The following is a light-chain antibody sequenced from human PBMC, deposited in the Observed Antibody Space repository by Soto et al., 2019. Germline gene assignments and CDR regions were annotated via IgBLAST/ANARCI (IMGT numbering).Light chain of an antibody. V-gene: IGLV2-14*03. CDR1: SSDVGGYNY. CDR3: TSFTSRHTYV. CDR2: DVS. Sequence: SILTQPASVSGSPGQSLTISCTGTSSDVGGYNYVSWYQQHPDKAPRLMIYDVSNRPSGVSDRFSGSKSGDTASLTISGLQAEDEADYYCTSFTSRHTYVFGTGTKVTAL. J-gene: IGLJ1*01.